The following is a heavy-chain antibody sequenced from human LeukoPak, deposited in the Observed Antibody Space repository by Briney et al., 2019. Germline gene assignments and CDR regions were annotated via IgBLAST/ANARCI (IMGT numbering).Heavy chain of an antibody. CDR3: ERQFEF. Sequence: SETLSLTCTVFGGSLSSYYWVWVRQPPGKGLEWIGLIYSSGSIKYNPSLKSRLTISLDTSKNQISLKLTSVTAADTAIYYCERQFEFWGQGTLVTVSS. V-gene: IGHV4-59*08. CDR2: IYSSGSI. CDR1: GGSLSSYY. J-gene: IGHJ4*02.